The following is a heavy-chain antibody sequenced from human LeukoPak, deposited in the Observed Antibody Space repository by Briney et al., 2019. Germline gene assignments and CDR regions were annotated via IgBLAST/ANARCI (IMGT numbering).Heavy chain of an antibody. CDR1: GGSISSYY. V-gene: IGHV4-59*08. CDR3: ARHWDRSGLPFFDY. D-gene: IGHD6-19*01. Sequence: SETLSLTCTVSGGSISSYYWSWIRQPPGEGLEWIGYIYYSGSTNYNPSLKSRVTISVDTSKNQFSLKLSSVTAADTAVYYCARHWDRSGLPFFDYWGQGTLVTVSS. CDR2: IYYSGST. J-gene: IGHJ4*02.